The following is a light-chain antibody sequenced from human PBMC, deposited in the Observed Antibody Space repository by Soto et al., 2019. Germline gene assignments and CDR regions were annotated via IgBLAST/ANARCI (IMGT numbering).Light chain of an antibody. J-gene: IGKJ1*01. CDR2: AAS. V-gene: IGKV1-39*01. CDR1: QTISGY. Sequence: DIQMTQSPSSLSASVGDRVTITCRASQTISGYLNWYQQRPGKAPKLLIYAASNLQSGVPSRFSGGESETDFTLTISSLQPEDFATYYCQQSSNTPWTFGQGTKVDIK. CDR3: QQSSNTPWT.